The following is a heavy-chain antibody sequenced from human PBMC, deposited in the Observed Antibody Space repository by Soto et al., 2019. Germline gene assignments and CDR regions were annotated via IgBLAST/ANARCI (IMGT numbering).Heavy chain of an antibody. CDR3: ARGLYSSPAYFFDS. V-gene: IGHV1-2*02. J-gene: IGHJ4*02. CDR2: INPKSGGT. Sequence: QVQLVQSGAEVRKPGASVKVSCNVTGYTLSGHYLHWVRQAPGQGLEWMGWINPKSGGTNYAQKFQDRVTMTADTSVSAASMELTSLRYDDTAVFYCARGLYSSPAYFFDSWGQGTLVTVSS. D-gene: IGHD6-13*01. CDR1: GYTLSGHY.